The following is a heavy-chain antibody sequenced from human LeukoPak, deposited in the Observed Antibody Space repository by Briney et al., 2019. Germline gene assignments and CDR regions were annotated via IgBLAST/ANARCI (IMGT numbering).Heavy chain of an antibody. D-gene: IGHD3-22*01. CDR2: ITPIFGTT. V-gene: IGHV1-69*06. CDR1: GGTFRNSI. CDR3: ARAYYYDSSGYPHEPKVYYYYYYMDV. J-gene: IGHJ6*03. Sequence: GSSVKVSCKASGGTFRNSIITWVRQAPGHGLEWMGGITPIFGTTNYAQRFQGRVTIIADKSTTTAYMELTSLRSEDTAVYYCARAYYYDSSGYPHEPKVYYYYYYMDVWGKGTTVTISS.